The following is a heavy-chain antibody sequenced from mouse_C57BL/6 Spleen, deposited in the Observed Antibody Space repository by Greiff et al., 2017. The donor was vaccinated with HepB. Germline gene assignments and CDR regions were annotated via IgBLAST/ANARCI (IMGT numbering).Heavy chain of an antibody. D-gene: IGHD1-1*01. CDR3: ARWGTTVVATRYFDV. CDR2: IYPGDGDT. J-gene: IGHJ1*03. Sequence: VQLQQSGAELVKPGASVKISCKASGYAFSSYWMNWVKQRPGKGLEWIGQIYPGDGDTNYNGKFKGKATLTADKSSSTAYMQLSSLTSEDSAVYFCARWGTTVVATRYFDVWGTGTTVTVSS. CDR1: GYAFSSYW. V-gene: IGHV1-80*01.